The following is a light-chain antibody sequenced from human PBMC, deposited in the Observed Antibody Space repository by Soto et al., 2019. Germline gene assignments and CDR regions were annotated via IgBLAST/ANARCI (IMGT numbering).Light chain of an antibody. CDR1: NRDGGGYNY. Sequence: QSALAQPASVSGSPGQSITISCAGTNRDGGGYNYVSWYQQYPGKAPKLIIYEVTYRPSGVSNRFSGSKSGNTASLTFSGLQAEDEADYYCSSYSSSSALDVIFGGGTKLTVL. V-gene: IGLV2-14*01. CDR2: EVT. J-gene: IGLJ2*01. CDR3: SSYSSSSALDVI.